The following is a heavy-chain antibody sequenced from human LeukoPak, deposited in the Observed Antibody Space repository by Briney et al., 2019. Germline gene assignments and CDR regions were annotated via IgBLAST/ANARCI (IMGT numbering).Heavy chain of an antibody. CDR2: INSDGSST. J-gene: IGHJ4*02. V-gene: IGHV3-74*01. Sequence: PGGSLRLSCAASGFTFSTYWMHWVRQAPGKGLVWVSRINSDGSSTNYADSVKGRFTISRDNAKNTLYLQMNSLRADDTALYYCVFCSGGNCYWGQGTLVTASS. CDR3: VFCSGGNCY. D-gene: IGHD2-15*01. CDR1: GFTFSTYW.